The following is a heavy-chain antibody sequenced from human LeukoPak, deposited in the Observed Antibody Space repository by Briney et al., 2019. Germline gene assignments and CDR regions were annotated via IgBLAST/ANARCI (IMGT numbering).Heavy chain of an antibody. V-gene: IGHV4-59*12. Sequence: KSSETLSLTCTVSGGSISSYYWSWIRQPPGKGLEWIGYIHYSGGITYYNPSLKSRVTISVDTSKNQFSLKLSSVTAADTAVYYCARVGIADTWGQGTLVTVSS. D-gene: IGHD6-13*01. CDR1: GGSISSYY. CDR3: ARVGIADT. CDR2: IHYSGGIT. J-gene: IGHJ5*02.